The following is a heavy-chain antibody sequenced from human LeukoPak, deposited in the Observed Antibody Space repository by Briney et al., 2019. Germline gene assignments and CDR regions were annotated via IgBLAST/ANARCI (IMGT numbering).Heavy chain of an antibody. CDR1: GYTFTSYA. Sequence: ASVKVSCKASGYTFTSYAMHWVRQAPGQRLEWMGWINAGNGNTKYSQKFQGRVTITRDTSASTAYMELSSLRSEDTAVYYCARGLSSGYYYADYWGQGTLVIVSS. J-gene: IGHJ4*02. CDR2: INAGNGNT. CDR3: ARGLSSGYYYADY. V-gene: IGHV1-3*01. D-gene: IGHD3-22*01.